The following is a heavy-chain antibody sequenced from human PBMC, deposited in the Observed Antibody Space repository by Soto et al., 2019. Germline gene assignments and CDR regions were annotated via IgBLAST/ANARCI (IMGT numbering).Heavy chain of an antibody. CDR3: AKDRFVVVRYSRTINWFDP. CDR1: GFTFSSYG. J-gene: IGHJ5*02. Sequence: QVQLVESGGGVVKPGRSLRPSCAASGFTFSSYGMHWVGQAPGKGLEWVAVISYDGSNKYYADSVKGRFTISRDNSKNTLYLQMNSLRAEDTAVYYCAKDRFVVVRYSRTINWFDPWGQGTLVTVSS. D-gene: IGHD2-15*01. CDR2: ISYDGSNK. V-gene: IGHV3-30*18.